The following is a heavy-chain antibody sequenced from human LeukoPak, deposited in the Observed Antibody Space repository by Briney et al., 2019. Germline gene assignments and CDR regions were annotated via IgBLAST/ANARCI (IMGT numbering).Heavy chain of an antibody. D-gene: IGHD3-10*01. CDR3: ASSFGPRST. CDR1: GFTFSSYA. J-gene: IGHJ5*02. V-gene: IGHV3-30-3*01. CDR2: ISYDGSNK. Sequence: GGPLSLSWAASGFTFSSYARHGVRQAPGKGLEWVAVISYDGSNKYYADSVKGRFTISRDNSKNTLYLQMNSLRAEDTAVYYCASSFGPRSTWGQGTLVTVSS.